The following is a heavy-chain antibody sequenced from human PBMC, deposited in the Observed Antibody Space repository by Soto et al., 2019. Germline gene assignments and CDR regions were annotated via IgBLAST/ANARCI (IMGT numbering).Heavy chain of an antibody. Sequence: QVQLQESGPGLVKASETLSLTCTVSGDSISSYYWSWIRQPPGKGLEWIGNIYYNGNTKYNPSLKGRVTISVDTSRKQLSLQLSSVTAADTAVYYCARDRLRGYSYGYFYYGMDVWGQGTTVSVSS. D-gene: IGHD5-18*01. J-gene: IGHJ6*02. V-gene: IGHV4-59*01. CDR2: IYYNGNT. CDR1: GDSISSYY. CDR3: ARDRLRGYSYGYFYYGMDV.